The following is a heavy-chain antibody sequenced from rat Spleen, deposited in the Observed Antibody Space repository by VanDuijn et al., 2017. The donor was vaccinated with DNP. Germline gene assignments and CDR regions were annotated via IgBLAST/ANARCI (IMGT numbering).Heavy chain of an antibody. Sequence: EVQLVESGGGLVQPGRSLKLSCAASGFTFSDYNMAWVRQAPKKGLEWVATISYAGSSTYYRDSVKGRFTISRDNAKSTLYLQMDSLRSGDTATYYCATQGSDFDYWGQGVMVTVSS. J-gene: IGHJ2*01. CDR2: ISYAGSST. CDR3: ATQGSDFDY. CDR1: GFTFSDYN. V-gene: IGHV5-7*01. D-gene: IGHD5-1*01.